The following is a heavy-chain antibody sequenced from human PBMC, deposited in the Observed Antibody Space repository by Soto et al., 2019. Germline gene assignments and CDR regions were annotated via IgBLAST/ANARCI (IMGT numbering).Heavy chain of an antibody. Sequence: SGPTLVNPTQTLTLTCTFSGFSLSTSGVAVGWIRQPPGKALECLGLIYWDGDKRYSPSLKARLTITKDTSKNQVVLTMTNMDPVDTATYYCAHRPSGWYLFDYWGQGTLVTVSS. D-gene: IGHD6-19*01. CDR3: AHRPSGWYLFDY. CDR1: GFSLSTSGVA. V-gene: IGHV2-5*02. J-gene: IGHJ4*02. CDR2: IYWDGDK.